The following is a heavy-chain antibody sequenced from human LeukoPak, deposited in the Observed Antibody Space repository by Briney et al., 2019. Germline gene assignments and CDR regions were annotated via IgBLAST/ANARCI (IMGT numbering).Heavy chain of an antibody. V-gene: IGHV3-53*05. D-gene: IGHD3-22*01. CDR2: IYSGDNT. CDR1: GFTVSSYY. CDR3: AKDSSADDSSGYSYYFDY. Sequence: AGGSLRLSCAASGFTVSSYYMTWVRQAPGKGLQWVSVIYSGDNTYYADSVKGRFTISRDNSKNTLYLQMNSLRAEDTAVYYCAKDSSADDSSGYSYYFDYWGQGTLVTVSS. J-gene: IGHJ4*02.